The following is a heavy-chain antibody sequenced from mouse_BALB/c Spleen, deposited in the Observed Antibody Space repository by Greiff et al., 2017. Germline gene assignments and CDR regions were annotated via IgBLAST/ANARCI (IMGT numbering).Heavy chain of an antibody. Sequence: VQLQQSGAELVKPGASVKLSCTASGFNIKDTYMHWVKQRPEQGLEWIGRIDPANGNTKYDPKFQGKATITADTSSNTAYLQRSSLTSEDTAVYYCASLYYRYDEGGFAMDYWGQGTSVTVSS. D-gene: IGHD2-14*01. J-gene: IGHJ4*01. CDR1: GFNIKDTY. CDR3: ASLYYRYDEGGFAMDY. CDR2: IDPANGNT. V-gene: IGHV14-3*02.